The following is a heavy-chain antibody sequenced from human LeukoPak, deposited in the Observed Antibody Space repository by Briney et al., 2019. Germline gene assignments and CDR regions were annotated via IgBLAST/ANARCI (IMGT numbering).Heavy chain of an antibody. Sequence: ASVKFSCKASGYTFTSYGISWVRQAPGQGLEWMGWISAYNGNTNYAQKLQGRVTMTTDTSTSTAYMELRSLRSDDTAVYYCAREFGELFPSYFDYWGQGTLVTVSS. J-gene: IGHJ4*02. CDR2: ISAYNGNT. V-gene: IGHV1-18*01. D-gene: IGHD3-10*01. CDR3: AREFGELFPSYFDY. CDR1: GYTFTSYG.